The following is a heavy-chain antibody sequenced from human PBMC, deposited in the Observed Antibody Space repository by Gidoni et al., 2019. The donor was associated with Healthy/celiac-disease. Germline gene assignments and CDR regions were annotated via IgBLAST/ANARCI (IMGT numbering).Heavy chain of an antibody. J-gene: IGHJ4*02. Sequence: QLQLQESGPGLVKPSETLSLTCTVSGGSIRSRSYYWGWIRQPPGKGLAWIGGIYYSGSTYYKPYLKRRVTISVDTSKNQFSLKLSSVTAADTAVYYCARVGSGGWYEFDYWGQGTLVTVSS. D-gene: IGHD6-19*01. V-gene: IGHV4-39*01. CDR3: ARVGSGGWYEFDY. CDR2: IYYSGST. CDR1: GGSIRSRSYY.